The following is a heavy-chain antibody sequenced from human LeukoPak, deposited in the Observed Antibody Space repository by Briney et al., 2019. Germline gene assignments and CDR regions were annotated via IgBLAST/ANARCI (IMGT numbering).Heavy chain of an antibody. CDR2: IYSGGST. CDR3: AKCPPYCTNGVCYTQKYYFDY. Sequence: PGGSLRLSCAASGFAVSSNYMNWVRQAPGKGLEWVSVIYSGGSTYYADSVKGRFTISRDNAKNTLYLQMNSLRAEDTAVYYCAKCPPYCTNGVCYTQKYYFDYWGQGTLVTVSS. J-gene: IGHJ4*02. V-gene: IGHV3-53*01. D-gene: IGHD2-8*01. CDR1: GFAVSSNY.